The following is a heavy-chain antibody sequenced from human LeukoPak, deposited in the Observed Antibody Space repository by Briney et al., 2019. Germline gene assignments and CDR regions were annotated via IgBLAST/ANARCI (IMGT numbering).Heavy chain of an antibody. J-gene: IGHJ3*02. V-gene: IGHV3-74*01. Sequence: PGGSLRLSCAASGFTFSSYWMHWVRQAPGKGLVWVSRINSDGSNTNYADSVKGRFTISRDNAKNSLYLQMNSLRADDTAVYFCARRGSHLAFDIWGRGTMVTVSS. CDR1: GFTFSSYW. CDR3: ARRGSHLAFDI. CDR2: INSDGSNT. D-gene: IGHD3-16*02.